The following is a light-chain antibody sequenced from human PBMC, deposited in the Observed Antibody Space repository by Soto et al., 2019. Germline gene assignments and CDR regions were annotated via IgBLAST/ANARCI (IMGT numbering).Light chain of an antibody. CDR3: QQHNSAPWT. CDR1: QSISDW. Sequence: DIQMTQSPSTLSASVGDRVTITCRASQSISDWLAWFQQKPGKAPKVLIYDASTLESGVPSRFSGSGSGTEFTLTISSLQPEDFATYYCQQHNSAPWTFGQGTRGAIK. J-gene: IGKJ1*01. V-gene: IGKV1-5*01. CDR2: DAS.